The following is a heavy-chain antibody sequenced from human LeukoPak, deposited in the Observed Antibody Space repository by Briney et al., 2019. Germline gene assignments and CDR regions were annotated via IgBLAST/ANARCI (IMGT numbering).Heavy chain of an antibody. D-gene: IGHD1-1*01. J-gene: IGHJ4*02. V-gene: IGHV3-23*01. Sequence: PGGSLRLSCAASGFTFSSSAMSWVRQAPGKGLEWVSAIRGSGDTTYYTDSVKGRFTISRDNAKNTLHLQMNSLRVEDTAVYYCVSDHTGHDDYWGQGTLVTVSS. CDR2: IRGSGDTT. CDR1: GFTFSSSA. CDR3: VSDHTGHDDY.